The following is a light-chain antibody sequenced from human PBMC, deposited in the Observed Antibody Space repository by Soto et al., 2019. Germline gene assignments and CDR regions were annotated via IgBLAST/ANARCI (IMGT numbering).Light chain of an antibody. V-gene: IGLV2-14*01. CDR2: HVT. CDR1: NSDVGGYDY. J-gene: IGLJ3*02. CDR3: SSFTSVHTGV. Sequence: QSALTQPASVSGSPGQSITISCTGSNSDVGGYDYVSWYQQHPGKVPKLLIYHVTNRPSGASDRFSGSKSGNTASLTISGLQPEDEADYYCSSFTSVHTGVFGGGTQLTV.